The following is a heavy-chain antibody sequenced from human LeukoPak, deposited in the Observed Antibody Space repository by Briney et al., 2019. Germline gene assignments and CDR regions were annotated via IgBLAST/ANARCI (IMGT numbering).Heavy chain of an antibody. CDR1: GGSIKSYY. D-gene: IGHD3-16*02. V-gene: IGHV4-59*01. Sequence: SETLSLTCTVSGGSIKSYYWSWIRQPPGKGLEWIGYIYDSGGSTNYNPSLKSRVTISVDTSKNQFSLKLSSVTAADTAVYYCARLRLGELSLYGPLGYFDYWGQGTLVTVSS. J-gene: IGHJ4*02. CDR3: ARLRLGELSLYGPLGYFDY. CDR2: IYDSGGST.